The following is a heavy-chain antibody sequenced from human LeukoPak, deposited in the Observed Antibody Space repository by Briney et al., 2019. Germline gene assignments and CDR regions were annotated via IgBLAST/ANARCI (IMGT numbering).Heavy chain of an antibody. Sequence: ASVKVSCKASGYTFTGYYMHWVRQAPGQGLEWVGWINPHTGATNYAPKFQGRVTLTRDTSIRTAYMELSRLGSDDTAVYYCARVGPPYCGADCSLFEFWGQGSLVTVSS. CDR3: ARVGPPYCGADCSLFEF. J-gene: IGHJ4*02. CDR2: INPHTGAT. CDR1: GYTFTGYY. D-gene: IGHD2-21*02. V-gene: IGHV1-2*02.